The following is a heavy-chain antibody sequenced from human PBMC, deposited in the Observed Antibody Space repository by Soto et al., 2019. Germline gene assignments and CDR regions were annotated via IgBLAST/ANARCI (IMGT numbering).Heavy chain of an antibody. D-gene: IGHD3-10*01. V-gene: IGHV1-8*01. CDR1: GNTFTSYD. J-gene: IGHJ4*02. CDR3: ARGRASGSYYLLDY. Sequence: ASVKVSCKASGNTFTSYDINWVRQATGHGLEWMGWINPNSGNIGYAQKFQGRDTMTRDTAIRTAYMEVSRLRSDDTAVYYCARGRASGSYYLLDYWGRGTLVAVAS. CDR2: INPNSGNI.